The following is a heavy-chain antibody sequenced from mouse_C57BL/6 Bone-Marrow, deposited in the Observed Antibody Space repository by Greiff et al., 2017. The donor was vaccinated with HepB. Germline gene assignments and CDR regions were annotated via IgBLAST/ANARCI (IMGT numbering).Heavy chain of an antibody. CDR3: TFYGNYPYFDY. CDR2: IDPENGDT. V-gene: IGHV14-4*01. D-gene: IGHD2-1*01. J-gene: IGHJ2*01. CDR1: GFNIKDDY. Sequence: EVKLMESGAELVRPGASVKLSCTASGFNIKDDYMHWVKQRPEQGLEWIGWIDPENGDTEYASKFQGKATITADTSSNTAYLQLSSLTSEDTAVYYGTFYGNYPYFDYWGQGTTLTVSS.